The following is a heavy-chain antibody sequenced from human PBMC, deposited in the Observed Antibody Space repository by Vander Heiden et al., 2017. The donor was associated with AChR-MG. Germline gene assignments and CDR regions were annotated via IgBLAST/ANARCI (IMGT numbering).Heavy chain of an antibody. V-gene: IGHV3-23*01. Sequence: EVQLLESGGGLVQPGGSLRPACSASVFTFSTYAMGWVRRAPGKVLKWVSSISDIGDSTYYADSVKGRFTISRDNSKNTLYLQMNSLRPDDTAVYYCAKDDSTGYYSPTGFDIWGQGTMVTVSS. J-gene: IGHJ3*02. D-gene: IGHD3-22*01. CDR3: AKDDSTGYYSPTGFDI. CDR2: ISDIGDST. CDR1: VFTFSTYA.